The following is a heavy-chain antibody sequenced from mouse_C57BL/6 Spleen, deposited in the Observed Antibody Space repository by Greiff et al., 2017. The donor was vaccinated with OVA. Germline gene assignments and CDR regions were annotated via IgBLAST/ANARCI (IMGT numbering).Heavy chain of an antibody. Sequence: EVQLVESGGGLVKPGGSLKLSCAASGFTFSSYAMSWVRQTPEKRLEWVATISDGGSYTYYPDNVKGRFTISRDNAKNNLYLQMSHLKSEDTAMYYCARDDYYPSGFAYWGQGTLVTVSA. CDR3: ARDDYYPSGFAY. J-gene: IGHJ3*01. D-gene: IGHD1-1*01. V-gene: IGHV5-4*01. CDR2: ISDGGSYT. CDR1: GFTFSSYA.